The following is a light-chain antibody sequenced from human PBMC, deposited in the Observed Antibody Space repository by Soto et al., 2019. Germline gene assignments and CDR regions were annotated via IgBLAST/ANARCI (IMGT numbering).Light chain of an antibody. V-gene: IGLV2-14*01. Sequence: QSVLTQPASVSGSPGQSITISCTGTSSDVGGYNYVSWYQQHPGKAPKLMIYDVSNRPSGVSNRFSGSKSGNTASLTISGLQAEDEADYYCCSYTTTNTSQIVFGTGTKLTVL. J-gene: IGLJ1*01. CDR1: SSDVGGYNY. CDR2: DVS. CDR3: CSYTTTNTSQIV.